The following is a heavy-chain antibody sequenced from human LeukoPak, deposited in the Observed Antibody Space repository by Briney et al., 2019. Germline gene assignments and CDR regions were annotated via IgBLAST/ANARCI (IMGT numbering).Heavy chain of an antibody. D-gene: IGHD6-19*01. Sequence: PSETQSLTCTVSGGSISSSSYYWGWIRQPPGRGLEWIGSIYYSGSTYYNPSLKSRVTISVDTSKNQFSPKLSSVTAADTAVYYCARHAPGIAVAGIYYWGQGTLVTVSS. CDR1: GGSISSSSYY. CDR3: ARHAPGIAVAGIYY. V-gene: IGHV4-39*01. CDR2: IYYSGST. J-gene: IGHJ4*02.